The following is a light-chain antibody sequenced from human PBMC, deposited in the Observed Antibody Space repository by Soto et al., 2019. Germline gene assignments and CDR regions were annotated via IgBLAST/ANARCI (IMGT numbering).Light chain of an antibody. CDR2: SNN. CDR1: SSNIGSNT. V-gene: IGLV1-44*01. J-gene: IGLJ1*01. Sequence: QSMLTQPPPASGTPGQRVTISCSGSSSNIGSNTVSWYQHLPGTAPKLLTYSNNQRPSGVPDRFSGSKSGTSASLAISGLQSEDEADYYCAAWDDTLNGLYVFGTGTKVTVL. CDR3: AAWDDTLNGLYV.